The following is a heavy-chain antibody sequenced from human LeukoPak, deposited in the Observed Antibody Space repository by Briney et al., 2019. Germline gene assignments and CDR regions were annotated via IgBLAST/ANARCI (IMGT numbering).Heavy chain of an antibody. Sequence: GGSLRLSCVASGYTFSNYAMSWVRQAPGKGLEWVSSIDSGGGSTYYTDSVKGRFTISRDNSKNTVYLQMNSLRVEDTAVYYCARDQRPGWGEYFQHWGQGTLVTVSS. D-gene: IGHD3-16*01. V-gene: IGHV3-23*01. J-gene: IGHJ1*01. CDR2: IDSGGGST. CDR3: ARDQRPGWGEYFQH. CDR1: GYTFSNYA.